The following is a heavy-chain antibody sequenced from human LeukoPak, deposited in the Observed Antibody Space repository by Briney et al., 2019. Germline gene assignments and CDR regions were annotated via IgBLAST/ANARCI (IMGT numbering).Heavy chain of an antibody. V-gene: IGHV4-59*01. D-gene: IGHD2/OR15-2a*01. CDR3: ARRQYLVGFDP. CDR1: GGSISSYY. CDR2: IYYSGST. Sequence: PSETLSLTCTVSGGSISSYYWSWIRQPPGKGLEWIGYIYYSGSTNYNPSLKSRVTISVDTSKNQFSLKLSSVTAADTAVYYCARRQYLVGFDPWGQGTLVTVSS. J-gene: IGHJ5*02.